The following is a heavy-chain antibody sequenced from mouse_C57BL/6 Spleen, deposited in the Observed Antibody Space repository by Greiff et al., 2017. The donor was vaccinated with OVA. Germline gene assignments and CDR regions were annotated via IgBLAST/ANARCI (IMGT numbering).Heavy chain of an antibody. D-gene: IGHD3-3*01. CDR3: ARGGDGTSYWYFDV. Sequence: EVQLVESGPVLVKPGASVKMSCKASGYTFTDYYMNWVKQSHGKSLEWIGVINPYNGGTSYNQKFKGKATLTVDKSSSTAYMELNSLTSEDSAVYYCARGGDGTSYWYFDVWGTGTTVTVSS. J-gene: IGHJ1*03. V-gene: IGHV1-19*01. CDR2: INPYNGGT. CDR1: GYTFTDYY.